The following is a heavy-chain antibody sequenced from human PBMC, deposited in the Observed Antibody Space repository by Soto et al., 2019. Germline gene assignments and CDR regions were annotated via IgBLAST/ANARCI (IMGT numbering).Heavy chain of an antibody. CDR3: ARVLTTGTTKGFGAFDI. D-gene: IGHD1-1*01. CDR1: GFTFSTYA. CDR2: ISYDGSHK. V-gene: IGHV3-30-3*01. Sequence: QVQLVESGGGVVQPGRSLSLSCAASGFTFSTYAMHWVRQAPGKGLEWVAVISYDGSHKFYGDSVRGRFTISRDNSKNTLYLQMNSLRVEDTAVYYCARVLTTGTTKGFGAFDIWGQGTMVTVSS. J-gene: IGHJ3*02.